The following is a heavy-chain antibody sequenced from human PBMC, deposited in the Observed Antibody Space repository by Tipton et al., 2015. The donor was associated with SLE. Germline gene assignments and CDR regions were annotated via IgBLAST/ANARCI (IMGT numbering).Heavy chain of an antibody. J-gene: IGHJ3*02. CDR3: AGVSRDAFEI. CDR2: INHSGST. D-gene: IGHD5/OR15-5a*01. V-gene: IGHV4-34*08. Sequence: LRLSCAASGFTFSSYSMNWIRQPPGKGLEWIGEINHSGSTNYNPSLKSRVTISVDTSKNQFSLKLSSVTAADTAVYYCAGVSRDAFEIWGQGTMVTVSS. CDR1: GFTFSSYS.